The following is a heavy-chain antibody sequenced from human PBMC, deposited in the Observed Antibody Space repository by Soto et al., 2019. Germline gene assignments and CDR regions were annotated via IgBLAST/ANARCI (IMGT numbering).Heavy chain of an antibody. CDR1: VFTFSSYS. CDR2: ISSSSSTI. CDR3: ARTYYYDSSGYYSARVFDY. Sequence: GGSLRLACASSVFTFSSYSMNWVRQAPGKGLEWVSYISSSSSTIYYADSVKGRFTISRDNAKNSLYLQMNSLRDEDTAVYYCARTYYYDSSGYYSARVFDYWGQGTLVTVSS. D-gene: IGHD3-22*01. J-gene: IGHJ4*02. V-gene: IGHV3-48*02.